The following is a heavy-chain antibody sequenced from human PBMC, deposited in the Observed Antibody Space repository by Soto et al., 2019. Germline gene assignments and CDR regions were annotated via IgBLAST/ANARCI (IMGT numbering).Heavy chain of an antibody. CDR3: ARGWGKYFGVHDF. CDR2: VSGYSDKR. CDR1: GYTFNTFG. V-gene: IGHV1-18*01. J-gene: IGHJ4*02. D-gene: IGHD2-8*01. Sequence: IQLVQSAGEVKRPGASVKVSCKASGYTFNTFGITWVRQAPGQGLEWMGCVSGYSDKRDYSRKLQDRITLTEDQVTTAHYSELRSQPSDATALYYCARGWGKYFGVHDFSGQGTLATLSS.